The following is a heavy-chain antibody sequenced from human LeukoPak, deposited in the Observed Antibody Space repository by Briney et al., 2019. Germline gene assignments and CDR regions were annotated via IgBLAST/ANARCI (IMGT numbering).Heavy chain of an antibody. CDR3: AISPPDSSWVY. D-gene: IGHD6-13*01. Sequence: GGPLRLSCAASGFTFSNYWMHWVRQAPGKGLVWVSRIKSDGTITSYADSVKGRFTISRDNAKNTLYLQMNSLRGEDTAVYYCAISPPDSSWVYWGQGTLVTVSS. CDR2: IKSDGTIT. J-gene: IGHJ4*02. V-gene: IGHV3-74*01. CDR1: GFTFSNYW.